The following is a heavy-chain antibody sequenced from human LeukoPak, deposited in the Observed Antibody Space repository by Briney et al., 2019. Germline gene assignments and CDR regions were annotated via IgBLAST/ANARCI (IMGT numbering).Heavy chain of an antibody. J-gene: IGHJ4*02. Sequence: SETLSLTCTVSGGSVSSGSYYWSWIRQPPGKGLEWIGYIYYIGSTNYNPSLKSRVTISVDTSKTQFSLRLSFVTAADSAIYYCARSSYYDSSHFDFWGQGTLVTVSS. V-gene: IGHV4-61*01. CDR1: GGSVSSGSYY. D-gene: IGHD3-22*01. CDR3: ARSSYYDSSHFDF. CDR2: IYYIGST.